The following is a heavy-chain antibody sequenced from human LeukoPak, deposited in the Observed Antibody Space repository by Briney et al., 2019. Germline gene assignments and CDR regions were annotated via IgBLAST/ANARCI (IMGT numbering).Heavy chain of an antibody. CDR2: ISGSGANT. D-gene: IGHD3-10*01. J-gene: IGHJ4*02. Sequence: PGGFLRLSCAASGFSFNSYAMSWVRQAPGKGLEWVSSISGSGANTYYANSVKGRFTVYRDNSKNTLYLQVNNLRVEDTAIYYCAKHLGAHNFDYWGQGTLVTVSS. CDR1: GFSFNSYA. CDR3: AKHLGAHNFDY. V-gene: IGHV3-23*01.